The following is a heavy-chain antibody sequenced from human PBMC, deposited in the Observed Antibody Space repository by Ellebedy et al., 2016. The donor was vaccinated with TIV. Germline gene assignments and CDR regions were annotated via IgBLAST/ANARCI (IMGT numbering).Heavy chain of an antibody. CDR1: GFTFSSYA. CDR2: ISGSGGST. Sequence: GGSLRLXCAASGFTFSSYAMSWVRQAPGKGLEWVSAISGSGGSTYYADSVKGRFTISRDNSKNTLYLQMNSLRAEDTAVYYCAKEMYYYDSSGYYWVYYFDYWGQGTLVTVSS. J-gene: IGHJ4*02. D-gene: IGHD3-22*01. CDR3: AKEMYYYDSSGYYWVYYFDY. V-gene: IGHV3-23*01.